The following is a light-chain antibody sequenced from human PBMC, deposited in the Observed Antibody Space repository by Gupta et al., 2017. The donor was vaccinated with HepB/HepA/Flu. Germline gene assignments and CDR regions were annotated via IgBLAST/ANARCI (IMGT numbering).Light chain of an antibody. Sequence: EIVMTQSPVTLSVSPGERATLSCRASQRVRSNLAWYQQKPGQTPRLLIYGASTRATGIPARFSGSGSGTEFTLTISSLQSEDFAVYYCQQYNSWPRAFGQGTKVEIK. CDR3: QQYNSWPRA. V-gene: IGKV3-15*01. CDR1: QRVRSN. CDR2: GAS. J-gene: IGKJ1*01.